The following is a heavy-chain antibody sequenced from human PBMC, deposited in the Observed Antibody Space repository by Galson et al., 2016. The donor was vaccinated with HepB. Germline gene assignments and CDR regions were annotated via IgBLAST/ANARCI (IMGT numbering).Heavy chain of an antibody. V-gene: IGHV5-51*01. CDR3: ARRRGGRDVWGSLDVFDP. D-gene: IGHD3-16*01. CDR2: IYPGDSDT. CDR1: GYNFPNYW. Sequence: QSGAEVKKPGESLKISCKGSGYNFPNYWIGWVRQMPGKGLEWMGIIYPGDSDTRYSPSFQGQVTISADKSISTAYLQWSSLKASDTAKDYCARRRGGRDVWGSLDVFDPWGQGTLVTVSS. J-gene: IGHJ5*02.